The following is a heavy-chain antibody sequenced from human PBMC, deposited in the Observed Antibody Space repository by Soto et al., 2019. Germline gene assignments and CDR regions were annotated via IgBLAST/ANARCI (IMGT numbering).Heavy chain of an antibody. J-gene: IGHJ4*02. V-gene: IGHV3-21*06. CDR1: GFAFTSYR. Sequence: EVQLVESGGGLVKPGGSLRLSCAASGFAFTSYRMNWIRQAPGKGLEWVSSISSDYNYIYYADSVKGRFTISRDNAKDSVCLKMNRLKTGATAGYYWAIGRTCTGPTCSGGGDYWGQGTLVAVSS. CDR2: ISSDYNYI. CDR3: AIGRTCTGPTCSGGGDY. D-gene: IGHD2-8*02.